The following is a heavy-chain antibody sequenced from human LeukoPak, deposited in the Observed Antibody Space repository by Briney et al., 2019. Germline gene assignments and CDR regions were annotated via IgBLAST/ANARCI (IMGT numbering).Heavy chain of an antibody. V-gene: IGHV4-34*01. J-gene: IGHJ3*02. CDR1: GGSFSGYY. CDR2: INHSGST. Sequence: SETLSLTCAVYGGSFSGYYWSWIRQPPGKGLEWVGEINHSGSTNYNPSPKSRVTISVDPYKNQFSLMLSSVTAADTAVYYCTQQLWLFDIWGQGTMVTVSS. D-gene: IGHD6-13*01. CDR3: TQQLWLFDI.